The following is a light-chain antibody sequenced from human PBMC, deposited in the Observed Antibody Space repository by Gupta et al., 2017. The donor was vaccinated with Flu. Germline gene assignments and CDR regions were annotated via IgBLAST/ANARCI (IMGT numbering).Light chain of an antibody. V-gene: IGLV1-44*01. Sequence: QSVLTQAPPTSGAPGQGVTLSCSGISTNIGSNSVNWYQQLPETATNLLIYRNNMRPLGGPARCSGSKSGTSAALTISGLPAEEEADYYCETWEDSRNDYWVFGGGTKLTVL. J-gene: IGLJ3*02. CDR3: ETWEDSRNDYWV. CDR1: STNIGSNS. CDR2: RNN.